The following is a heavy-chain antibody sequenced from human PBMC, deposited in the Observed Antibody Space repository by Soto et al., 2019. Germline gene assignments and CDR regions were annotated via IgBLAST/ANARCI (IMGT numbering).Heavy chain of an antibody. CDR2: ISYDGSNK. CDR1: GFTFSSYG. Sequence: GGSLRLSCAASGFTFSSYGMHWVRQAPGKGLEWVAVISYDGSNKYYADSVKGRFTISRDNSKNTLYLQMNSLRAEDTAVYYCAKVAPTVLMVYAADYWGQGTLVTVSS. D-gene: IGHD2-8*01. J-gene: IGHJ4*02. V-gene: IGHV3-30*18. CDR3: AKVAPTVLMVYAADY.